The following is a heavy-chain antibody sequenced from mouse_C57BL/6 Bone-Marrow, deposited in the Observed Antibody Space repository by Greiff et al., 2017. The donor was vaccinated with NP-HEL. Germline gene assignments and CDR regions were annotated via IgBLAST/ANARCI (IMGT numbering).Heavy chain of an antibody. CDR3: ARNGTDWSWYFDV. Sequence: VQLQQSGPELVKPGASVKISCKASGYTFTDYYMNWVKQSHGKSLEWIGDINPNNGGTSYNQKFKGKATLTVDKSSSTAYMELRSLTSEDSAVYYCARNGTDWSWYFDVWGTGTTVTVSS. CDR2: INPNNGGT. V-gene: IGHV1-26*01. CDR1: GYTFTDYY. J-gene: IGHJ1*03. D-gene: IGHD4-1*01.